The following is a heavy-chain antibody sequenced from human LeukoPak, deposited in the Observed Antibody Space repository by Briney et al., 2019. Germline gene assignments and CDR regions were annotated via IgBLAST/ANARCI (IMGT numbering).Heavy chain of an antibody. D-gene: IGHD6-13*01. V-gene: IGHV3-23*01. CDR3: ATNSSRGVFDY. CDR1: GFTFSSYA. CDR2: ISGSGGST. J-gene: IGHJ4*02. Sequence: GRSLRLSCAASGFTFSSYAMSWVRQAPGKGLEWVSAISGSGGSTYYADSVKGRFTISRDNSKNTLYLQMNSLRAEDTAVYYCATNSSRGVFDYWGQGTLVTVSS.